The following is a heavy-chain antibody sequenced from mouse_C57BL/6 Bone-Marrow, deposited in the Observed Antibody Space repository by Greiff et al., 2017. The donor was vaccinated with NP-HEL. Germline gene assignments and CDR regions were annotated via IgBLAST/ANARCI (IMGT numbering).Heavy chain of an antibody. D-gene: IGHD2-4*01. CDR3: ARLRRYFDV. CDR2: IWRGGST. Sequence: QVQLKESGPGLVQPSQSLSITCTVSGFSLTSYGVHWVRQSPGKGLEWLGVIWRGGSTDYNAAFTSRLSITKDNSKSQVFFKMNSLQADDTAIYYCARLRRYFDVWGTGTTVTVSS. V-gene: IGHV2-5*01. J-gene: IGHJ1*03. CDR1: GFSLTSYG.